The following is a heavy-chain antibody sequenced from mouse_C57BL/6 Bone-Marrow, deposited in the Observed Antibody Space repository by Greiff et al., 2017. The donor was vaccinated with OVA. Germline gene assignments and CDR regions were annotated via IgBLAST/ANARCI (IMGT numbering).Heavy chain of an antibody. D-gene: IGHD1-1*01. CDR2: ISGGSSTI. CDR1: GFTFSDYG. CDR3: ARSLLRYSPFAD. Sequence: EVMLVESGGGLVKPGGSLKLSCAASGFTFSDYGMHWVRQAPEKGLAWVAYISGGSSTIYYADTVKGRFTISRDNAKNTLFLQMTSLRSEDTAMYYCARSLLRYSPFADWGQGTLVTVSA. J-gene: IGHJ3*01. V-gene: IGHV5-17*01.